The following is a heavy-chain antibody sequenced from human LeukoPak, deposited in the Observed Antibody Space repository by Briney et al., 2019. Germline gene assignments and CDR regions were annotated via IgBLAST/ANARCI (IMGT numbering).Heavy chain of an antibody. V-gene: IGHV4-59*08. D-gene: IGHD5-24*01. CDR3: ARPGRWLQFPYFDY. CDR2: IYYSGST. CDR1: GGSISSYY. J-gene: IGHJ4*02. Sequence: SETPSLTCTVSGGSISSYYWSWIRQPPGKGLEWIGYIYYSGSTNYNPSLKSRVTISVDTSKNQFSLKLSSVTAADTAVYYCARPGRWLQFPYFDYWGQGTLVTVSS.